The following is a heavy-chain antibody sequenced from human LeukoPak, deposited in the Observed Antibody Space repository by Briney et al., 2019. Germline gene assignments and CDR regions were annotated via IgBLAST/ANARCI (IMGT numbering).Heavy chain of an antibody. V-gene: IGHV3-23*01. CDR2: ISTSGDNT. J-gene: IGHJ4*02. CDR3: AKGLYRSGSYPHFDY. Sequence: GGSLRLSCAASGFTFSSYAMSWVRQAPGKGLEWVSSISTSGDNTYYADSVKGRFTISRDNSKNTLYLQMNSLRAEGTAVYYCAKGLYRSGSYPHFDYWGQGTLVTVSS. CDR1: GFTFSSYA. D-gene: IGHD3-10*01.